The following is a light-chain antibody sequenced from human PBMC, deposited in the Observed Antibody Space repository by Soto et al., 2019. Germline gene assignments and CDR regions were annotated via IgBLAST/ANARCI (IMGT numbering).Light chain of an antibody. CDR2: GAS. CDR1: QSVRSSY. J-gene: IGKJ1*01. Sequence: EIVLTQSPGTLSLSPGERATLSCRASQSVRSSYLAWYQQKPGQAPRLLIHGASSRATGIPDRFSGSGSGTDFTLTISRLEPEDFALYFCQQYGSAPWTFGQGTKVEIK. V-gene: IGKV3-20*01. CDR3: QQYGSAPWT.